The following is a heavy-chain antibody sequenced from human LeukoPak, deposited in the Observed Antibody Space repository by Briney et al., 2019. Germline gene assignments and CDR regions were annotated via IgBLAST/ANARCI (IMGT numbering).Heavy chain of an antibody. CDR2: IYSGGST. V-gene: IGHV3-53*01. CDR1: GFTVSSTY. CDR3: AKDGYDSSIDY. D-gene: IGHD3-22*01. J-gene: IGHJ4*02. Sequence: GGSLRLSCAASGFTVSSTYMNWVRQAPGKGLEWVSVIYSGGSTYYADSVKGRFTISRDNSKNTLYLQMNSLRAEDTAVYYCAKDGYDSSIDYWGQGTLVTVSS.